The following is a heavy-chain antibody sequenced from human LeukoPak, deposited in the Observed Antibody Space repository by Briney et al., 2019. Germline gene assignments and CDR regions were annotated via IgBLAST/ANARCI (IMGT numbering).Heavy chain of an antibody. CDR1: GDSIINYN. Sequence: SETLSLTCTVSGDSIINYNWSWIRQSPGKGLEWIGYIYYSGSTKYNPSLKSRVTISVDTSKNQFSLKLSSVTAADTAVYYCARHRGSGSPYFDYWGQGTLVTVSS. J-gene: IGHJ4*02. CDR3: ARHRGSGSPYFDY. D-gene: IGHD3-10*01. V-gene: IGHV4-59*08. CDR2: IYYSGST.